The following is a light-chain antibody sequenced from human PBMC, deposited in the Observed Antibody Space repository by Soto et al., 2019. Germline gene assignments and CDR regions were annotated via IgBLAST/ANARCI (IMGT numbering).Light chain of an antibody. CDR2: EAS. CDR3: SSFAGSNVV. J-gene: IGLJ2*01. CDR1: SSDVGGYNY. Sequence: QSVLTQPPSASGSPGQSVTISCTGTSSDVGGYNYVSWYQQHPGKAPKLMISEASKRPSGVPDRFSGSKSGNTASLTVSGLQAEDEADYYCSSFAGSNVVFGGGTKVTVL. V-gene: IGLV2-8*01.